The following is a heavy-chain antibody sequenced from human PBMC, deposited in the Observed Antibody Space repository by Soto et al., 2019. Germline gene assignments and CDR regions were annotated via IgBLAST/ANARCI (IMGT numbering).Heavy chain of an antibody. CDR2: VYHSGST. CDR3: ARDTGLAPTVWGY. Sequence: QVQLQESGPGLLKPSQTLSLTCSVSGDSIRGGGHYWNWIRQFPGKGLEWIGYVYHSGSTHYNPSLRGRLTTSIDTSKNQFSLRLISVTAADTALYYCARDTGLAPTVWGYWGHGTQVTVSS. D-gene: IGHD7-27*01. CDR1: GDSIRGGGHY. V-gene: IGHV4-31*03. J-gene: IGHJ4*03.